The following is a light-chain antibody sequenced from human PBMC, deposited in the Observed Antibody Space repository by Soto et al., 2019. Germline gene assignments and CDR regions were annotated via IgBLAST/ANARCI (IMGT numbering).Light chain of an antibody. CDR2: KAS. CDR3: QHYDSYSYT. CDR1: QSVSSW. V-gene: IGKV1-5*03. Sequence: DIQMTQSPSTLSASVGDRVTITCRASQSVSSWLAWYQQKPGKAPKLLIYKASSLESGVPSRFSGSGSGTEFNLTISSLQPDDFATDYCQHYDSYSYTFGQGTKLESK. J-gene: IGKJ2*01.